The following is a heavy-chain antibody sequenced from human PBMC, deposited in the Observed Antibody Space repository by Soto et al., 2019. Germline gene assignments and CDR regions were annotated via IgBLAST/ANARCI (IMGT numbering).Heavy chain of an antibody. CDR2: TYYRSKWYN. CDR1: GDSVSSNSAA. D-gene: IGHD6-13*01. CDR3: ARDPIAAARFGRFYYYGMDV. Sequence: PSQTLSLTCAISGDSVSSNSAAWNWIRQSPSRGLEWLGRTYYRSKWYNDYAVSVKSRITINPDTSKNQFSLQLNSVTPEDTAVYYCARDPIAAARFGRFYYYGMDVWGQGTTVTVSS. J-gene: IGHJ6*02. V-gene: IGHV6-1*01.